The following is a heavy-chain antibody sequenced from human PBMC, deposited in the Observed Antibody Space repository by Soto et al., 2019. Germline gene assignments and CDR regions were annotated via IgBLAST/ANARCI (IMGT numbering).Heavy chain of an antibody. CDR2: ISASGGST. V-gene: IGHV3-23*01. J-gene: IGHJ5*02. CDR1: GVTFDSFA. CDR3: AREAVMPDA. Sequence: EVQLLESGGGLEQPGGSLRLSCAASGVTFDSFAMTWVRQAPGKGLEWVSAISASGGSTFYADSVKGRFTISRDSSKNTLYLQMNSVVAEDAAVYYGAREAVMPDAWGQGTLVTVSS. D-gene: IGHD3-16*01.